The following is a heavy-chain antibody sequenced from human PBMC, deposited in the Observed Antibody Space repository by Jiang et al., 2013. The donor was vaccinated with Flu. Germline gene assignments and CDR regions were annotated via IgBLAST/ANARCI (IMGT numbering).Heavy chain of an antibody. CDR2: ISHDEKNK. Sequence: RLSCEASGFSFSTTVMHWVRQAPGKGLQWVSAISHDEKNKHYEDSVKGRFTISRDNSKNTVHLQMDSLRVDDTAIYYCAKEAHSSGKCGSFDPWGQGTLVTVSS. D-gene: IGHD3-22*01. CDR1: GFSFSTTV. V-gene: IGHV3-30*18. CDR3: AKEAHSSGKCGSFDP. J-gene: IGHJ5*02.